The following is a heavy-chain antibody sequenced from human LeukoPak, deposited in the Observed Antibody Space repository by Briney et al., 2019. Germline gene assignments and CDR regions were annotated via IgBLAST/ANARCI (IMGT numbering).Heavy chain of an antibody. J-gene: IGHJ3*02. D-gene: IGHD3-22*01. CDR3: ARVSTYYYDSSGPETDAFDI. V-gene: IGHV4-31*03. Sequence: SQTLSLTCTVSGGSISSGGYYWSWIRQPPGKGLEWMGYIYYSGSTYYNPSLKSRVTISVDTSKNQFSLKLSSVTAADTAVYYCARVSTYYYDSSGPETDAFDIWGQGTMVTVSS. CDR1: GGSISSGGYY. CDR2: IYYSGST.